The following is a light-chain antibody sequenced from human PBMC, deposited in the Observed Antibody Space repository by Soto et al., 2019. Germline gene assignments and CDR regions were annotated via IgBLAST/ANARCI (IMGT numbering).Light chain of an antibody. V-gene: IGKV3-20*01. CDR1: QNVTNY. J-gene: IGKJ5*01. Sequence: EIFLTQSPDTLSLSPGERATLTRRAIQNVTNYIAWYQQRPGQAPRLLIYDASNRATDIPDRFSGRGSGTDFTLTISRLEPEDFAVYYCQQYGSSPPSSTFGQGTRLEIK. CDR3: QQYGSSPPSST. CDR2: DAS.